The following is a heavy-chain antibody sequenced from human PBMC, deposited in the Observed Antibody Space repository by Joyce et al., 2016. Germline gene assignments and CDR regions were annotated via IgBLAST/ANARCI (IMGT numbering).Heavy chain of an antibody. V-gene: IGHV4-4*02. D-gene: IGHD5-12*01. CDR2: IYLGGST. CDR1: GGSISSAHW. Sequence: QVQLQESGPGLVKPSGNLSLTCAVSGGSISSAHWLSWVRQPPGKGLAWIGEIYLGGSTTYNPSLKSRVTISVDKSKNQLSLKMNSVTAADTAVYYCARNGAYSQDSWGQGTLVTVSS. CDR3: ARNGAYSQDS. J-gene: IGHJ5*01.